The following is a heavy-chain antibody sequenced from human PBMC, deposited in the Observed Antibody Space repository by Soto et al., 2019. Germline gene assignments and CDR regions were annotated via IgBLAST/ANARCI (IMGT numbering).Heavy chain of an antibody. Sequence: SETLSLTCRLSCGSITGAYYWNWIRQHPGKGLEWIGSIHYRGSTYYNPSLKTRITISLDRSNNQFSLNLSSVTAADTAVYYFARVRDSFGLDVWGQGTTVTVSS. J-gene: IGHJ6*02. V-gene: IGHV4-31*03. CDR3: ARVRDSFGLDV. D-gene: IGHD2-15*01. CDR2: IHYRGST. CDR1: CGSITGAYY.